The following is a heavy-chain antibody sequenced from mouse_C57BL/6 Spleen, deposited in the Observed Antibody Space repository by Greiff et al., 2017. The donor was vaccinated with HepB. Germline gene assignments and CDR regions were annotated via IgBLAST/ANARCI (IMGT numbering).Heavy chain of an antibody. Sequence: QVQLQQSGAELVKPGASVKISCKASGYAFSSYWMNWVKQRPGKGLEWIGQIYPGDGDTNYNGKFKGKATLTADKSSSTAYMQISSLTSEDSAVYFCARSGYYSNFYAMDYWGQGTSVTVSS. CDR2: IYPGDGDT. V-gene: IGHV1-80*01. D-gene: IGHD2-5*01. CDR1: GYAFSSYW. CDR3: ARSGYYSNFYAMDY. J-gene: IGHJ4*01.